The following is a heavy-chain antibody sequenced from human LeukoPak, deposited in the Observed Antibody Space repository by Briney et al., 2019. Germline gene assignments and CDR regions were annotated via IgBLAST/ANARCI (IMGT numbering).Heavy chain of an antibody. CDR3: AAPSGDRASQKI. CDR2: IIPILGIA. CDR1: GYTFTSYD. V-gene: IGHV1-69*04. J-gene: IGHJ4*02. Sequence: SVKVSCKASGYTFTSYDINWVRQATGQGLEWMGRIIPILGIANYAQKFQGRVTITADKSTSTAYMELSSLRSEDTAVYYCAAPSGDRASQKIWGQGTLVTVSS. D-gene: IGHD2-21*01.